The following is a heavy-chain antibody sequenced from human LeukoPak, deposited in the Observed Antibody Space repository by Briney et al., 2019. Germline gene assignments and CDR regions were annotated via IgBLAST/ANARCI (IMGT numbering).Heavy chain of an antibody. CDR3: ASSPHVDTAMEYYPTYYYHMDV. CDR1: GYAFSSYA. Sequence: GGSLRLSCAASGYAFSSYAMSWVRQAPGKGLEWVSAISGTGVTTYYADSVKGRFTISRDNSKNTLYLQMNSLRAEDTAVYYCASSPHVDTAMEYYPTYYYHMDVWGKGTTVTVSS. CDR2: ISGTGVTT. D-gene: IGHD5-18*01. J-gene: IGHJ6*03. V-gene: IGHV3-23*01.